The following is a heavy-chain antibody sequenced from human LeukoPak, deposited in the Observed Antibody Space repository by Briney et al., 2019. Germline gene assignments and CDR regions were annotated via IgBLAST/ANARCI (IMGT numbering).Heavy chain of an antibody. J-gene: IGHJ2*01. CDR3: ARTYVTTVVTGYWYFDL. Sequence: ASVKVSCKASGYTFTSYYMHWVRQAPGQGLEWMGIINPSGGSTSYAQKFQGRVTMTRDTSTSTVYMELSSLRSEDTAVYYCARTYVTTVVTGYWYFDLWGRGTLVTVSS. CDR1: GYTFTSYY. D-gene: IGHD4-23*01. CDR2: INPSGGST. V-gene: IGHV1-46*01.